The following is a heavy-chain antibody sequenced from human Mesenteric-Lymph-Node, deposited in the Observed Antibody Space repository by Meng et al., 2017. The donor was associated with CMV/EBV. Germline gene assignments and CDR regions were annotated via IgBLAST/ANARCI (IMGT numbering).Heavy chain of an antibody. CDR1: GFTVSSYW. V-gene: IGHV3-23*01. CDR3: AKDPPEQLVRSFDY. Sequence: GESLKISCAASGFTVSSYWMHWVRQAPGKGLEWVSGISGSGGSTYYADSVKGRFTISRDNSKNTLYLQMNSLRAEDTSLYYCAKDPPEQLVRSFDYWGQGTLVTVSS. CDR2: ISGSGGST. D-gene: IGHD6-13*01. J-gene: IGHJ4*02.